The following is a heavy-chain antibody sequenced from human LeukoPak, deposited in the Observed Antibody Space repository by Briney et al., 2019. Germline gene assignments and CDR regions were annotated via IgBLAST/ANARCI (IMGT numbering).Heavy chain of an antibody. CDR3: VRHNYGYDY. D-gene: IGHD5-18*01. V-gene: IGHV3-30*07. CDR1: GFTFSSYA. CDR2: ISYDGSNK. J-gene: IGHJ4*02. Sequence: GRSLRLSCAASGFTFSSYAMHWVRQAPGKGLEWVAVISYDGSNKYYADSVKGRFTISRDNAKNTLSLQMNSLRAEDTAVYYCVRHNYGYDYWGQGTPVTVSS.